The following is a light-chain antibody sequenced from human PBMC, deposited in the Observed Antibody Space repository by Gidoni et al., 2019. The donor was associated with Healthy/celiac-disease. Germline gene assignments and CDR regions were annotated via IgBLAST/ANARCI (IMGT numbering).Light chain of an antibody. Sequence: SYELTKPPSVSVSPGQTARITCSGDALPKQYAYWYQQKPGQAPVLVIYKDSERPSGIPERFSGSSSGTTVTLTISGVQAEDEADYYCQSADSSGIWVFGGGTKLTVL. V-gene: IGLV3-25*02. CDR1: ALPKQY. J-gene: IGLJ3*02. CDR2: KDS. CDR3: QSADSSGIWV.